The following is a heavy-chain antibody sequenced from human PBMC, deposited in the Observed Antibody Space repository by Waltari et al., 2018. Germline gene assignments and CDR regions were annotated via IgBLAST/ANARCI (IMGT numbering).Heavy chain of an antibody. D-gene: IGHD6-13*01. J-gene: IGHJ6*03. CDR1: GGSISSYY. Sequence: QVQLQESGPGLVKPSETLSLTCTVSGGSISSYYWSWIRQPPGKGLEWIGYIYYSGSTNYNPSLKSRVTISVDTSKNQFSLKLSSVTAADTAVYYCARGAIAAAGRHWGYYYYYMDVWGKGTTVTVSS. V-gene: IGHV4-59*01. CDR2: IYYSGST. CDR3: ARGAIAAAGRHWGYYYYYMDV.